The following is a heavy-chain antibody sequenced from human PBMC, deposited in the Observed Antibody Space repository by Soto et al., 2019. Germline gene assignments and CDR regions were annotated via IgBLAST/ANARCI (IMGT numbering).Heavy chain of an antibody. Sequence: QVQLVQSGAEVKRPGSSVKVSCKASGDTFTFYSINWVRQAPGLGLEWMGRINPIPSMSKYAQRFQGRVTMTADKSTSTANMELSSLKSEDTAIYYCASSYGSGYRAFDYWGQGALVTVSS. CDR1: GDTFTFYS. V-gene: IGHV1-69*02. CDR2: INPIPSMS. J-gene: IGHJ4*02. CDR3: ASSYGSGYRAFDY. D-gene: IGHD3-10*01.